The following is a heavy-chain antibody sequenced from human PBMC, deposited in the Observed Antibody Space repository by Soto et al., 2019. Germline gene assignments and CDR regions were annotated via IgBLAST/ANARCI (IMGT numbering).Heavy chain of an antibody. CDR1: GXSFTSYW. V-gene: IGHV5-51*01. CDR3: ATTSAKYYYDSSGYPGLFDY. CDR2: IYPGDSDT. D-gene: IGHD3-22*01. J-gene: IGHJ4*02. Sequence: LKISVVGYGXSFTSYWNHWVRQMPGKGLEWMGIIYPGDSDTRYSPSFQGQVTISADKSISTAYLQWSSLKASDTAMYYCATTSAKYYYDSSGYPGLFDYWGQGTLVTVSS.